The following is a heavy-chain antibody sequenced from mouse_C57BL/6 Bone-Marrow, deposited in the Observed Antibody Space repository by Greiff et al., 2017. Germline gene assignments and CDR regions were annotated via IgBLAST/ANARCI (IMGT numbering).Heavy chain of an antibody. V-gene: IGHV1-69*01. Sequence: VQLQQPGAELVMPGASVKLSCKASGYTFTSYWMHWVKQRPGQGLECIGEIDPSDSYTNYNQKFKGKSTLTVDKSSSTAYMQLSSLTSEDSAVYYCARDYDYDGGDYFDYWGQGTTLTVSS. J-gene: IGHJ2*01. CDR1: GYTFTSYW. CDR3: ARDYDYDGGDYFDY. D-gene: IGHD2-4*01. CDR2: IDPSDSYT.